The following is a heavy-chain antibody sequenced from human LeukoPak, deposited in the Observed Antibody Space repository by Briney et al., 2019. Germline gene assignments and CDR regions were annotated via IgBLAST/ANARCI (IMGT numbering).Heavy chain of an antibody. CDR3: ARDVSLYCSSVTCFHDAFDI. J-gene: IGHJ3*02. CDR2: IYSGGST. CDR1: GFTVSSSY. V-gene: IGHV3-66*02. Sequence: GGSLRLSCAASGFTVSSSYMSWVRQAPGKGLEWVSVIYSGGSTDYADSVKGRFTISRDNSKNTLYLQMNSLRAEDTAVYYCARDVSLYCSSVTCFHDAFDIWGQGTMVTVSS. D-gene: IGHD2-2*01.